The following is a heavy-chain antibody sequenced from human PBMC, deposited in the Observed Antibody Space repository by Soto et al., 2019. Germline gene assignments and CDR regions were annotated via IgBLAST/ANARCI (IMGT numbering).Heavy chain of an antibody. V-gene: IGHV3-7*03. CDR3: ARDQTNYYDSSGRLYYFDY. Sequence: GSLRLSCAASGXTFSSYCISWVRQAPGKGLEWVANIKQDGSEKYYVDSVKCRFTISRDNAKNSLYLQMNSLRAEDTAVYYFARDQTNYYDSSGRLYYFDYWGQGTLGTVS. D-gene: IGHD3-22*01. CDR1: GXTFSSYC. J-gene: IGHJ4*02. CDR2: IKQDGSEK.